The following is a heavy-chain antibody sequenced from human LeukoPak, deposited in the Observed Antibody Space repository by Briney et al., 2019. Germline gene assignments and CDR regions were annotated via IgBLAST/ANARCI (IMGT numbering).Heavy chain of an antibody. CDR1: GGSFSGYY. V-gene: IGHV4-34*01. CDR3: ARDLEVRGVLYYFDY. CDR2: INHSGST. J-gene: IGHJ4*02. Sequence: PETLSLTCAVYGGSFSGYYWSWIRQPPGQGLEWIGEINHSGSTNYNPSLKSRVTISVDTSKNQFSLKLSSVTAADTAVYYCARDLEVRGVLYYFDYWGQGTLVTVSS. D-gene: IGHD3-10*01.